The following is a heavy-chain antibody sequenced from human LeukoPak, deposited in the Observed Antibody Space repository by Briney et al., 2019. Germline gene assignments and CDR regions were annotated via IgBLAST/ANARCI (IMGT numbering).Heavy chain of an antibody. Sequence: PGGSLRLSCAASGFIFRDREMNWVRQAPGKGLEWVAHITSSPTTIYYADSVRGRFTISRDDAKNSLYLQMNSLRAEDTAVYYCAILDAGIDFGYWGQGTPVTVSS. CDR1: GFIFRDRE. J-gene: IGHJ4*02. V-gene: IGHV3-48*03. D-gene: IGHD3-3*01. CDR2: ITSSPTTI. CDR3: AILDAGIDFGY.